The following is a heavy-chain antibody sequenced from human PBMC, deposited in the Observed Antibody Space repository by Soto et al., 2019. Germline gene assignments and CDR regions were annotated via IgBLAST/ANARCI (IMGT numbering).Heavy chain of an antibody. CDR3: AHLNYGDFGGDYYYGMDV. CDR1: GGTFSSYA. J-gene: IGHJ6*02. V-gene: IGHV1-69*01. CDR2: IIPIFGTA. D-gene: IGHD4-17*01. Sequence: QVQLVQSGAEVKKPGSSVKVSCKASGGTFSSYAISWVRQAPGQGLEWMGGIIPIFGTANYAQKFQGRVTITADESTSKAYMELSSLRSEDTAVYYCAHLNYGDFGGDYYYGMDVWGQGTTVTVSS.